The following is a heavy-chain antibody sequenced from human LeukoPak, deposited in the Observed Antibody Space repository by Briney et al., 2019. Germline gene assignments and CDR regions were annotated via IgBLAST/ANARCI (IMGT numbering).Heavy chain of an antibody. Sequence: SETLSLTCAVYGGSFSGYYWSWIRQPPGKGLEWIGEINHSGSTNYNPSLKSRVTISVDTSKNQFSLKLSSVTAADTAVYYCARRLGRVFGYWGQGTLVTVSS. D-gene: IGHD3-16*01. V-gene: IGHV4-34*01. J-gene: IGHJ4*02. CDR1: GGSFSGYY. CDR2: INHSGST. CDR3: ARRLGRVFGY.